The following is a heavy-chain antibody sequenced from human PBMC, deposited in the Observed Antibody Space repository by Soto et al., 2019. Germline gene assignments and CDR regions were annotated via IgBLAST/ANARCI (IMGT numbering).Heavy chain of an antibody. CDR1: GGTFSSYA. V-gene: IGHV1-69*13. D-gene: IGHD3-3*01. CDR3: ARSGREWLLRAAKYYFDY. J-gene: IGHJ4*02. CDR2: IIPIFGTA. Sequence: GASVKVSCKASGGTFSSYAISWVRQAPGQGLEWMGGIIPIFGTANYAQKFQGRVTITADESTSTAYMELSSLRSEDTAVYYCARSGREWLLRAAKYYFDYWGQGTLVTVCS.